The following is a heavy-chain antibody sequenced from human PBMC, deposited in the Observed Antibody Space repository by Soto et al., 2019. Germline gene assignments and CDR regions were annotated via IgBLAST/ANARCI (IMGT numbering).Heavy chain of an antibody. CDR1: GGAFSGDH. CDR3: ARGFTRPLEWLFQNWFDP. J-gene: IGHJ5*02. CDR2: INHSGST. V-gene: IGHV4-34*01. Sequence: PSGTLRHTGAECGGAFSGDHRSCIRQPPGKGLEWIGEINHSGSTNYNPSLKSRVTISVDTSKNQFSLKLSSVTAADTAVYYCARGFTRPLEWLFQNWFDPWGQGTLVTVSS. D-gene: IGHD3-3*01.